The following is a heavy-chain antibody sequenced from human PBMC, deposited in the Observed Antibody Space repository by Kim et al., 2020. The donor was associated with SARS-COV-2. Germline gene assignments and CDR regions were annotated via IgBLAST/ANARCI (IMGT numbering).Heavy chain of an antibody. CDR3: ARTRITMIVVVTHFDY. D-gene: IGHD3-22*01. V-gene: IGHV4-31*02. Sequence: PPLNSRVTISVDTSKNQFSLKLSSVTAADTAVYYCARTRITMIVVVTHFDYWGQGTLVTVSS. J-gene: IGHJ4*02.